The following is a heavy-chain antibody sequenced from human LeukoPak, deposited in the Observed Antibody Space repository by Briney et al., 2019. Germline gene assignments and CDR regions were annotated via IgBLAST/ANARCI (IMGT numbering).Heavy chain of an antibody. CDR1: GYTFSNFD. J-gene: IGHJ6*03. CDR3: ARSRRGYYMDV. CDR2: MNPGSGDT. V-gene: IGHV1-8*02. Sequence: ASVKVSCKASGYTFSNFDVNWVRQAPGQGLEWMAWMNPGSGDTGYEGKFQARLTMSSNTSITTASMELSSLTSEETAVYYCARSRRGYYMDVWGKGTTVIVSS.